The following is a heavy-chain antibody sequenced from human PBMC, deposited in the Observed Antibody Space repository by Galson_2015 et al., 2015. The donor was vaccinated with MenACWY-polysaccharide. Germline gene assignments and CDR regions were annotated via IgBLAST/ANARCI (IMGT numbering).Heavy chain of an antibody. CDR3: AKMCSSGWRPFDY. CDR1: GFTFSSYA. V-gene: IGHV3-23*01. J-gene: IGHJ4*02. D-gene: IGHD6-19*01. CDR2: IISGGDSR. Sequence: SLRLSCAASGFTFSSYAMSWVRQAPGRGLEWVSAIISGGDSRYFAASVRGRFTVSRDNSKNTLYLQMNSLRAEDTAVYYCAKMCSSGWRPFDYWGQGIPVTVSS.